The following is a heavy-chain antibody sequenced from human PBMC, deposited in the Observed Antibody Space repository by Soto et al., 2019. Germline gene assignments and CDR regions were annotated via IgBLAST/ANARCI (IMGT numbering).Heavy chain of an antibody. CDR2: INHSGST. Sequence: SETLSLTCAVYGGSFSGYYWSWIRQPPGKGLEWIGEINHSGSTNYNPSLKSRVTISVDTSKNQFSLKLSSVTAADTAVYYCARAGYSSSWNPGDYYYGMDVWGQGTTVTAP. CDR1: GGSFSGYY. V-gene: IGHV4-34*01. D-gene: IGHD6-13*01. J-gene: IGHJ6*02. CDR3: ARAGYSSSWNPGDYYYGMDV.